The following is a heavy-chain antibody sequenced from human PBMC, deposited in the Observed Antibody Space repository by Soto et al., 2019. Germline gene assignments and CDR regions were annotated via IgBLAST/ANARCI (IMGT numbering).Heavy chain of an antibody. J-gene: IGHJ4*02. CDR2: ISDTGLST. Sequence: EVQLLESGGGSVQPGGPLRLSWAASGLTFNRIAWTWVRQAPGKGLERVPSISDTGLSTYYADSVKGRFTISRDNSMNTLYLQMNSLRVGDTAQYYCAKRFYDASGVDHWGQGTLVTVSS. CDR3: AKRFYDASGVDH. V-gene: IGHV3-23*01. CDR1: GLTFNRIA. D-gene: IGHD3-22*01.